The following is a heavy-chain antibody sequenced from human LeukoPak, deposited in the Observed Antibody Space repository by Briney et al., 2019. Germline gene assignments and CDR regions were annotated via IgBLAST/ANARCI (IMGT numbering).Heavy chain of an antibody. Sequence: PSETLSLTCIVSGVSTSSGYWSWIRQPAGKGLEWMGHTSTSVPTYYNPPLKSRVTMSLDTSENHFSLKLNSVTAADTAVYYCARGYGSGSYSTWGQGTLVTVSS. J-gene: IGHJ5*02. CDR2: TSTSVPT. CDR1: GVSTSSGY. D-gene: IGHD3-10*01. CDR3: ARGYGSGSYST. V-gene: IGHV4-4*07.